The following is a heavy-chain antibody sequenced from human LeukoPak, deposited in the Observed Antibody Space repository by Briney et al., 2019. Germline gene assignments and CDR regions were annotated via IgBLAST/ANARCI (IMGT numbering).Heavy chain of an antibody. D-gene: IGHD5-18*01. CDR2: IYHSGST. CDR1: GGSISSSNW. V-gene: IGHV4-4*02. Sequence: SGTLSLTCAVSGGSISSSNWWSWVRQPPGKGLEWIGEIYHSGSTNYNPSLKSRVTISVDMSKNQFSLKLRSVTAADTAVYYCARTTEGGYSYGYFYYYYMDVWGKGTTVTISS. CDR3: ARTTEGGYSYGYFYYYYMDV. J-gene: IGHJ6*03.